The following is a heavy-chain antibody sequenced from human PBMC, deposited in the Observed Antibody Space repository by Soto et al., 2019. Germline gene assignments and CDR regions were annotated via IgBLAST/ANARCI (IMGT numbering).Heavy chain of an antibody. D-gene: IGHD3-22*01. CDR1: GFTFSSYS. J-gene: IGHJ4*02. CDR2: IWYDGSNK. Sequence: GGSLKLSCAASGFTFSSYSMNWVRQAPGKGLEWVAVIWYDGSNKYYADSVKGRFTISRDNSKNTLYLQMNSLRAEDTAVYYCARVARYYDSSGYLDYWGQGTLVTVSS. CDR3: ARVARYYDSSGYLDY. V-gene: IGHV3-33*08.